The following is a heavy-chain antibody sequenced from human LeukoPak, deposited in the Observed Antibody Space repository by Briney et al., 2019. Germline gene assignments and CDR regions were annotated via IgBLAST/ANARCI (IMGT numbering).Heavy chain of an antibody. CDR2: IYTGGNT. J-gene: IGHJ5*02. CDR1: GVSISTYY. Sequence: SETLSLTCTVSGVSISTYYWSWIRQPAGKGLEWIGRIYTGGNTNYNPSLKSRVTISIDTSKNQISLRLDSVIAADTAVYYCARDWAVAGPHWFDPWGQGTLVTVSS. CDR3: ARDWAVAGPHWFDP. V-gene: IGHV4-4*07. D-gene: IGHD6-19*01.